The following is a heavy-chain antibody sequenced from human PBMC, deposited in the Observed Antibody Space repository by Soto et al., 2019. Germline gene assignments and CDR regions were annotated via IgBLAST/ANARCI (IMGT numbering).Heavy chain of an antibody. J-gene: IGHJ5*02. V-gene: IGHV1-18*01. D-gene: IGHD6-13*01. CDR2: ISAYNGNT. Sequence: ASVKVSCKASGYTFTSYGISWVRQAPGQGLEWMGWISAYNGNTNYAQKLQGRVTMTTDTSTSTAYMELRSLRSDDTAVYYCARNMAAAGTLDQNWFDPWGQGTLVTVSS. CDR1: GYTFTSYG. CDR3: ARNMAAAGTLDQNWFDP.